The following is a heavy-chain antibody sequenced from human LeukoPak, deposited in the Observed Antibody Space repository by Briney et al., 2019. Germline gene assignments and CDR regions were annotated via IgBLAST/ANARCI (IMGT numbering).Heavy chain of an antibody. CDR3: ARHYSSGWYYFDY. CDR1: GSRFTSYW. CDR2: IYHGECDT. D-gene: IGHD6-19*01. Sequence: RGASLQICCQGSGSRFTSYWNGGGRQVPGKGGEGRGMIYHGECDTRYSPSFQGHVTISPDKSITTAYLQWSSLKASDTAMYYCARHYSSGWYYFDYWGQGTLVTVSS. V-gene: IGHV5-51*01. J-gene: IGHJ4*02.